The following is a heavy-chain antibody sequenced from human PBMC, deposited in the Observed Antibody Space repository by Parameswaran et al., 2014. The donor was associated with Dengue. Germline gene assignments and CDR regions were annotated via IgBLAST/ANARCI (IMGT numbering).Heavy chain of an antibody. Sequence: RWIRQPPGKGLEWIGYIYYSGSTNYNPSLKSRVTISVDTSKNQFSLKLSSVTAADTAVYYCARRGSSGYYFDYWGQGTLVTVSS. J-gene: IGHJ4*02. D-gene: IGHD3-22*01. CDR3: ARRGSSGYYFDY. V-gene: IGHV4-59*08. CDR2: IYYSGST.